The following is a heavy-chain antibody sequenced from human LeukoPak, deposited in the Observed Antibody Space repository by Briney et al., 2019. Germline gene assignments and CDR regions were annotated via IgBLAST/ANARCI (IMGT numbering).Heavy chain of an antibody. J-gene: IGHJ4*02. V-gene: IGHV3-66*01. CDR3: VRDARYNDDTTGHYGGDC. CDR2: IYSGGST. Sequence: GGSLRLSCAASGFTVSSNYMSWVRQAPGKGLEWVSVIYSGGSTYYADSVKGRFTISRDNSKNTLYLQMYSLRAEDTAVYYCVRDARYNDDTTGHYGGDCWGQGTLVTVSS. CDR1: GFTVSSNY. D-gene: IGHD3-22*01.